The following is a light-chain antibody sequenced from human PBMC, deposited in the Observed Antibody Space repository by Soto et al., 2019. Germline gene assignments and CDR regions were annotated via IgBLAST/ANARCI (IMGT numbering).Light chain of an antibody. V-gene: IGKV3-20*01. CDR2: DVS. CDR3: QPYGSSPT. J-gene: IGKJ1*01. Sequence: EIVLTQSPGTLSLSPGERATLSCRSSQSVSSSYLAWYQQKPGQAPRLLIYDVSSRATDIPDRFSGSGSGTDFTLTISRLEPEAFAVYYCQPYGSSPTFGQGTKVEIK. CDR1: QSVSSSY.